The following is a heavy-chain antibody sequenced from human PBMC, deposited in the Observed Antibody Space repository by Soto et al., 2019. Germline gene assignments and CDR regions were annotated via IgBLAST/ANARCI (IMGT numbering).Heavy chain of an antibody. J-gene: IGHJ4*02. D-gene: IGHD4-17*01. CDR3: ARNYGEFDY. CDR1: GGSVSSGSYY. V-gene: IGHV4-61*01. Sequence: KTSETLSLTCTVSGGSVSSGSYYWSWIRQPPGKGLEWIGYIYYSGSTNYNPSLKSRVTISVDTSKNQFSLKLSSVTAADTAVYYCARNYGEFDYWGQGTLVTVSS. CDR2: IYYSGST.